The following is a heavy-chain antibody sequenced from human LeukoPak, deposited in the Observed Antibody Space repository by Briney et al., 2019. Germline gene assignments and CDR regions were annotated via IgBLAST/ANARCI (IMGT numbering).Heavy chain of an antibody. J-gene: IGHJ4*02. D-gene: IGHD4-17*01. Sequence: PSGTLSLTRTVSGGSISDYYWSWIRQPPGKGLQWIGYINYSGNTNYNPSLKSRVTISVDTSKNQFSLRLTSVTAADTAVFYCAREGRQDYVYFDYWGQGSLVTVSS. V-gene: IGHV4-59*01. CDR3: AREGRQDYVYFDY. CDR2: INYSGNT. CDR1: GGSISDYY.